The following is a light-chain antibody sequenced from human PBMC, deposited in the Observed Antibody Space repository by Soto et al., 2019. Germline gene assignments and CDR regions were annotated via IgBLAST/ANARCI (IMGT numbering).Light chain of an antibody. CDR1: SRNVGIYPY. V-gene: IGLV2-14*01. J-gene: IGLJ2*01. CDR3: GSYTTSSTVV. Sequence: QSALTQPASVSGSPGRSITISGTGTSRNVGIYPYVSWYQQHPGKAPKPIIYVVNSRPSGVSNRFSGSKSGNTASLTISGLQAEDEADYYCGSYTTSSTVVFGGGTKVTVL. CDR2: VVN.